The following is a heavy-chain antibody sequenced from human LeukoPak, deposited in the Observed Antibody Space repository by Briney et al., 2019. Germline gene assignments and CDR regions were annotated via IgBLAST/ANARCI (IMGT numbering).Heavy chain of an antibody. CDR3: AKDSKKNVLLWLGELFPYYYYGMDV. J-gene: IGHJ6*02. V-gene: IGHV3-23*01. D-gene: IGHD3-10*01. Sequence: GGSLRLSCAASGFTFSSYAMSWVRQAPGKGLEWVSAISGSGGSTYYADSVKGRFTISRDNSKNTLYLQMNSLRAEDTAVYYCAKDSKKNVLLWLGELFPYYYYGMDVWGQGTTVTVSS. CDR1: GFTFSSYA. CDR2: ISGSGGST.